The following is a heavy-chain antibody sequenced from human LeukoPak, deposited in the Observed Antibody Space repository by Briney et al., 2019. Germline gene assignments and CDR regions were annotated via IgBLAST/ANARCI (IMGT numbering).Heavy chain of an antibody. CDR2: MNPNSGNT. J-gene: IGHJ5*02. Sequence: SVPVSCKASGYTFNSYDINWVRQATGQGLEWMGWMNPNSGNTGYAQKFQGRVTITRNTSISTAYMELSSLRSEDTAVYYCARAPRITMVRGVIYWFDPWGQGTLVTVSS. CDR1: GYTFNSYD. D-gene: IGHD3-10*01. V-gene: IGHV1-8*03. CDR3: ARAPRITMVRGVIYWFDP.